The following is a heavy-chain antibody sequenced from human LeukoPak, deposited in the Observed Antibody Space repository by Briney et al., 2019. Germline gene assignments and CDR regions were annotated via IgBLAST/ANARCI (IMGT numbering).Heavy chain of an antibody. Sequence: GESLKISCKGSGSSFTSLWIGWVRQTPEEGLEWMGIIYPGDSQIKYSSSFQGQVTISADKSISAAYLQWSSLKASDTAIYYCARHVASSTWSTFDYWGQGTPVTVSS. CDR2: IYPGDSQI. CDR3: ARHVASSTWSTFDY. V-gene: IGHV5-51*01. J-gene: IGHJ4*02. D-gene: IGHD6-13*01. CDR1: GSSFTSLW.